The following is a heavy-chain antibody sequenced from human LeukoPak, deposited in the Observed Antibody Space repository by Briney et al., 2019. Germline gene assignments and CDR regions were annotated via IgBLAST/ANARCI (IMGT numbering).Heavy chain of an antibody. CDR3: AREGITFFGVIIDKHNSFDY. CDR2: IWYDEIKK. V-gene: IGHV3-33*01. J-gene: IGHJ4*02. Sequence: PGGSLRLSCAASGLTFSSYGMQWVRQAPGKGQGWVAGIWYDEIKKYYADSMNGRFTISRDNSKNTLYLQMNSLRAEDTAVYYCAREGITFFGVIIDKHNSFDYWGQGTLVTVSS. CDR1: GLTFSSYG. D-gene: IGHD3-3*01.